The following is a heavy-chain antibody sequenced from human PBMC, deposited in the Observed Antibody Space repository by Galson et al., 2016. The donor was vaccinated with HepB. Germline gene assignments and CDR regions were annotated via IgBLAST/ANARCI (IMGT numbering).Heavy chain of an antibody. D-gene: IGHD6-13*01. CDR2: IKQDGSEK. CDR3: ARDSSSWFGNYGMDG. J-gene: IGHJ6*02. CDR1: GFTFSSYW. Sequence: SLRLSCAASGFTFSSYWMSWVRQAPGKGLDWVANIKQDGSEKYYVDSVKGRFTIARDNAKNSLNLQMNSLRAEDTAVYYCARDSSSWFGNYGMDGWGQGTTVTVSS. V-gene: IGHV3-7*03.